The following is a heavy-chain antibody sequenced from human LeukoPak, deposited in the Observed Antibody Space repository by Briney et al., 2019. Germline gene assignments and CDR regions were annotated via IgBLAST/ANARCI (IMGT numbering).Heavy chain of an antibody. CDR3: VRAPSGHDFYSYYGMYV. Sequence: GGSLRLSCAASGFTFTSYAMSWVRQAPGKGLEWVSYIDGSGSTIYYADSVKGRLTISRDNAKNSLYLQMNSLRAEDTGVYYCVRAPSGHDFYSYYGMYVWGQGTAVTVAS. CDR1: GFTFTSYA. V-gene: IGHV3-48*03. J-gene: IGHJ6*02. D-gene: IGHD5-12*01. CDR2: IDGSGSTI.